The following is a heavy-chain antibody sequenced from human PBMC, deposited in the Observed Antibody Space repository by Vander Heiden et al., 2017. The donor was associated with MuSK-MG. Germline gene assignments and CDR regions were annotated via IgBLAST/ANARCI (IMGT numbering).Heavy chain of an antibody. V-gene: IGHV3-53*01. D-gene: IGHD3-3*01. CDR2: IYSGGST. J-gene: IGHJ4*02. CDR3: AREYYDFWSGYSYFDY. CDR1: GFPVSSNY. Sequence: EVQLVESGGGLIQPGGSLRLPCAASGFPVSSNYMRWVRQAPGKGLEWVSVIYSGGSTYYADSVKGRFTISRDNSKNTLYLQMNSLRAEDTAVYYCAREYYDFWSGYSYFDYWGQGTLVTVSS.